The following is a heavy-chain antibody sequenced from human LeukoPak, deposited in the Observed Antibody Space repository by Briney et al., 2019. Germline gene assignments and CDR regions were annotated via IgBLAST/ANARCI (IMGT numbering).Heavy chain of an antibody. CDR3: ARDLGSGWYSDN. J-gene: IGHJ4*02. CDR2: IIPIFGTA. D-gene: IGHD6-19*01. CDR1: GGTFSSYA. Sequence: GASVKVSCKASGGTFSSYAISWVRQAPGQGLEWMGGIIPIFGTANYARKFQGRVTITADESTSTAYMELSSLRPEGTAVYYCARDLGSGWYSDNWGQGTLVTVSS. V-gene: IGHV1-69*13.